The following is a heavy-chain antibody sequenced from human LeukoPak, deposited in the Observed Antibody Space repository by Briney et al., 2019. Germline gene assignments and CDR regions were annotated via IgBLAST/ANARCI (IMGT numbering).Heavy chain of an antibody. CDR1: GFNFGSNG. V-gene: IGHV3-33*06. CDR3: AKDSRDWSFDY. J-gene: IGHJ4*02. CDR2: MWYDGSRK. D-gene: IGHD2-21*01. Sequence: GGSLRLSCAASGFNFGSNGMHWVRQAPGKGLEWVTAMWYDGSRKDYAGSVKGRFTVSRDVPKNTLYLQMNSLRAEDTAEYYCAKDSRDWSFDYWGQGTLVTVSS.